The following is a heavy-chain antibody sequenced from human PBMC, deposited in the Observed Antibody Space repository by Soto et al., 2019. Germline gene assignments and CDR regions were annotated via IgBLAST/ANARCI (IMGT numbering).Heavy chain of an antibody. Sequence: QVQLVESGEGPAQPGGSGSLPWPALKLPFSNYPWTWVPRPPGRGLQWWAAISYDENNKYYADSVEGRFTISRDNSKNTVYLQMNSLRLEDTAVYYCARGPSYSDSYFDHWGQGTLVTVSS. J-gene: IGHJ4*02. CDR3: ARGPSYSDSYFDH. CDR2: ISYDENNK. D-gene: IGHD4-17*01. CDR1: KLPFSNYP. V-gene: IGHV3-30*03.